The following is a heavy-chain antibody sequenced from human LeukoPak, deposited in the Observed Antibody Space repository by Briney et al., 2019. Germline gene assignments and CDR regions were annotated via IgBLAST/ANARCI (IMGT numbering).Heavy chain of an antibody. J-gene: IGHJ3*02. CDR3: ARVKVASTAFDI. V-gene: IGHV3-21*01. CDR2: ISSSSSYI. D-gene: IGHD2-15*01. CDR1: GFTFSSYS. Sequence: GGSLRLSCAASGFTFSSYSMNWVRQAPGKGLEWVSSISSSSSYIYYADSVKGRFTISRDNAKNSLYLQMNSLRAEDTAVYYCARVKVASTAFDIWGQGTMATVSS.